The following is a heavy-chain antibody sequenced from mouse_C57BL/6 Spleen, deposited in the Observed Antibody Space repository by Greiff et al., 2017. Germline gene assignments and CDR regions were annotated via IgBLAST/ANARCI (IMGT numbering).Heavy chain of an antibody. CDR2: ISNLAYSI. V-gene: IGHV5-15*01. CDR1: GFTFSDYG. J-gene: IGHJ4*01. CDR3: ARHGNWDGTNAMDY. D-gene: IGHD4-1*01. Sequence: DVKLQESGGGLVQPGGSLKLSCAASGFTFSDYGMAWVRQAPRKGPEWVAFISNLAYSIYYADTVTGRFTISRENAKNTLYLEMSSLRSEDTAMYYCARHGNWDGTNAMDYWGQGTSVTVSS.